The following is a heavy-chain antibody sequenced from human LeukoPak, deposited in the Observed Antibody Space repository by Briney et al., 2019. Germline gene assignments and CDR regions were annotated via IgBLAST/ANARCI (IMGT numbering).Heavy chain of an antibody. CDR3: ARDPQVTAIHDAFDI. V-gene: IGHV3-66*01. J-gene: IGHJ3*02. CDR2: IYSGGST. Sequence: GGSLRLSCAASGFTVRSNYMSWVRQAPGKGLEWVSVIYSGGSTYYADSVKGRFTISRDISKNTLYLQMNSLRAEDTAVYYCARDPQVTAIHDAFDIWGQGTMVTVSS. D-gene: IGHD2-21*02. CDR1: GFTVRSNY.